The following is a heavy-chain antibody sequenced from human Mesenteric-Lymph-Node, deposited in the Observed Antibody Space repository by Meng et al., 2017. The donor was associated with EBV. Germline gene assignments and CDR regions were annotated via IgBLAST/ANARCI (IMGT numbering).Heavy chain of an antibody. D-gene: IGHD1-26*01. V-gene: IGHV1-2*06. CDR2: INPNSGGT. CDR1: GYTFTGYY. J-gene: IGHJ5*02. Sequence: QVQLVQSGTDVKKPGASVKASCKASGYTFTGYYIHWVRQAPGQGLEWMGRINPNSGGTNYALNFQGRVTMTSDTSISTAYMELSWLRSDDTAFYYCVREMVGVPNWFAPWGQGTLVTVSS. CDR3: VREMVGVPNWFAP.